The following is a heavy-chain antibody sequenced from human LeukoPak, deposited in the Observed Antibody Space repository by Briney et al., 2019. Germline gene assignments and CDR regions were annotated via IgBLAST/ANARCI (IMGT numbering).Heavy chain of an antibody. Sequence: SETLSLTCTVSGDSISNSYWSWIRQPPGKGLEWIGYIDHSGNTYYNPSLKSRVTMSADKSQNQVSLQVTSVTAADTAVYYCARVDCSSTSCYTSWFDPWGQGTLVTVSS. D-gene: IGHD2-2*02. CDR2: IDHSGNT. J-gene: IGHJ5*02. V-gene: IGHV4-59*12. CDR1: GDSISNSY. CDR3: ARVDCSSTSCYTSWFDP.